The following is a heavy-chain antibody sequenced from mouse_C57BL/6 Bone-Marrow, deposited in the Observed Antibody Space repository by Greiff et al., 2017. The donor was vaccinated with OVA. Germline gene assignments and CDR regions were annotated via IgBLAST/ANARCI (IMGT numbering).Heavy chain of an antibody. CDR1: GFNIKDDY. D-gene: IGHD3-3*01. CDR3: TTWGDSWFAY. V-gene: IGHV14-4*01. J-gene: IGHJ3*01. Sequence: EVQLQESGAELVRPGASVKLSCTASGFNIKDDYMHWVKQRPEQGLEWIGWIDPENGDTEYASKFQGKATITADTSSNTAYLQLSSLTSEDTAVYYCTTWGDSWFAYWGQGTLVTVSA. CDR2: IDPENGDT.